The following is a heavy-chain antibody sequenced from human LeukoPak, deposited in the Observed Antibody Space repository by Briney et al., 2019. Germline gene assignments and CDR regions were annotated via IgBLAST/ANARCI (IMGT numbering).Heavy chain of an antibody. Sequence: PSETLSLTCAVYGGSFSGYSWSWIRQFPGKGLEWIGEINHSGSNNYTPSLKIRVTISVDTSKNQFSLKLSSVTAADTAVYYCARTREEIDYWGQGTLVTVSS. CDR2: INHSGSN. D-gene: IGHD5-24*01. CDR3: ARTREEIDY. V-gene: IGHV4-34*01. CDR1: GGSFSGYS. J-gene: IGHJ4*02.